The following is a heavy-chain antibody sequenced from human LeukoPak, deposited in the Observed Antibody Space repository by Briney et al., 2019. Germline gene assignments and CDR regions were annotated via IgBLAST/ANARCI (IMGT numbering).Heavy chain of an antibody. V-gene: IGHV3-21*01. CDR3: ASSGRYSTPNWFDP. J-gene: IGHJ5*02. CDR2: ISTSGSYI. D-gene: IGHD6-19*01. Sequence: GGSLRLSCAASGFTFSNYGMSWVRQAPGKGLEWVSSISTSGSYIYYANSMKGRFTISRDNAKNSLYLQMNSLRAEDTAMYYCASSGRYSTPNWFDPWGQGTLVIVSS. CDR1: GFTFSNYG.